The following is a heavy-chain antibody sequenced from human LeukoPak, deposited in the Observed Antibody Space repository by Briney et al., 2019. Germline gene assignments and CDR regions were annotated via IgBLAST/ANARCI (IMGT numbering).Heavy chain of an antibody. V-gene: IGHV3-21*06. Sequence: GGSLRLSCAASGFTLSSYSINWVRQAPGKGLEWVSSISSSSSYIYYADSVKGRFTISRDNAKNSLFLQMNSLRAEDTAVYYCARDRITDFWSGYYTNYFDYWGQGTLVTVSS. J-gene: IGHJ4*02. D-gene: IGHD3-3*01. CDR1: GFTLSSYS. CDR2: ISSSSSYI. CDR3: ARDRITDFWSGYYTNYFDY.